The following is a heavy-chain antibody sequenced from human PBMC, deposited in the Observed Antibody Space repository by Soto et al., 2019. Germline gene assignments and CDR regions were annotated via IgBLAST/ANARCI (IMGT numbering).Heavy chain of an antibody. CDR3: TRGWPPFDD. D-gene: IGHD2-15*01. CDR1: GDSVSSNSAA. CDR2: TYYRSKWYN. Sequence: PSQTLSLTCAISGDSVSSNSAAWGWIRQSPSRGLEWLGRTYYRSKWYNNYAVSVKSRITINSDTSKNQFSLQLNSVTPEDTAVYYCTRGWPPFDDWGQGTLVTVSS. J-gene: IGHJ4*02. V-gene: IGHV6-1*01.